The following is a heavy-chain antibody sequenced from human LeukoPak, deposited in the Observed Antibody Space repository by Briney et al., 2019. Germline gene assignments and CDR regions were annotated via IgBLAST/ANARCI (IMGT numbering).Heavy chain of an antibody. CDR3: ASSTPSRAFDI. CDR1: GGSISSGDYY. V-gene: IGHV4-30-4*08. J-gene: IGHJ3*02. CDR2: IYYSGST. D-gene: IGHD2-2*01. Sequence: SETLSLTCTVSGGSISSGDYYWSWIRQPPGKGLEWIGYIYYSGSTYYNPSLKSRVTISVDTSKNQFSLKLSSVTAAGTAVYYCASSTPSRAFDIWGQGTMVTVSS.